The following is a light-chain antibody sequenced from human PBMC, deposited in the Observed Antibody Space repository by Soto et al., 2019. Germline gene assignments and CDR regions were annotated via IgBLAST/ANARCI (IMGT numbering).Light chain of an antibody. CDR3: CSYAGTYTWV. Sequence: QSALTQPRSVSGSPGQSVTISCTGTSSDVGGYNSVSWYQQYPGKAPKLMIYDVSKRPSGVPDRFSGSKSGNAASLTISCLQAEDEADYYCCSYAGTYTWVFGGGTQLTV. CDR1: SSDVGGYNS. V-gene: IGLV2-11*01. CDR2: DVS. J-gene: IGLJ3*02.